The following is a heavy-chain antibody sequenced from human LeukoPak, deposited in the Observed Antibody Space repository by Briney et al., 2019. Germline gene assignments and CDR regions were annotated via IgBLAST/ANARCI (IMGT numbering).Heavy chain of an antibody. V-gene: IGHV3-21*01. CDR1: GFTFSSYS. Sequence: GGSLRLSCAASGFTFSSYSMNWVRQAPGKGLEWVSSISSSSSYIYYADSVEGRFTISRDNAKNSLYLQMNSLRAEDTAVYYCARDRSGGNWFDPWGQGTLVTVS. CDR2: ISSSSSYI. CDR3: ARDRSGGNWFDP. J-gene: IGHJ5*02. D-gene: IGHD3-16*01.